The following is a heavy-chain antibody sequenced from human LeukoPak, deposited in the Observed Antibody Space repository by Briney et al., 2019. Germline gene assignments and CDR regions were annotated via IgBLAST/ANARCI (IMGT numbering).Heavy chain of an antibody. V-gene: IGHV4-59*08. CDR2: IYYSGST. J-gene: IGHJ4*02. CDR3: ARGLDFGYFDY. CDR1: GGSISSYY. Sequence: SETLSLTCTVSGGSISSYYWSWIRQPPGKGLEWIGYIYYSGSTYYNPSLKSRVTISVDTSKNQFSLKLSSVTAADTAVCYCARGLDFGYFDYWGQGTLVTVSS. D-gene: IGHD3-3*01.